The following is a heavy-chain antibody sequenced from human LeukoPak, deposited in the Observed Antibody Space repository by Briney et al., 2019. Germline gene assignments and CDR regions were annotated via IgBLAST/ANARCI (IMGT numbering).Heavy chain of an antibody. J-gene: IGHJ4*02. CDR1: GFTFSSYA. CDR2: ISYDGSNK. V-gene: IGHV3-30*04. CDR3: ATDPPMVRGVPAYDY. Sequence: GGSLRLSCAASGFTFSSYAMHWVRQAPGKGLEWVAVISYDGSNKYYADSVKGRFTISRDNSKNTLYLQMNSLRAEDTALYYCATDPPMVRGVPAYDYWGQGTLVTVSS. D-gene: IGHD3-10*01.